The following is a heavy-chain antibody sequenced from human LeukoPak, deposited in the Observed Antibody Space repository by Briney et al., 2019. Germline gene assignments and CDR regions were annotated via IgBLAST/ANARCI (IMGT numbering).Heavy chain of an antibody. V-gene: IGHV4-34*01. CDR1: GGSFSGYY. J-gene: IGHJ4*02. CDR3: ASGYGDLTPYYFDY. D-gene: IGHD4-17*01. Sequence: PSETLSLTCAVYGGSFSGYYWSWIRQPPGKGLEWIGEINHSGSTNYNPSLKSRVTISVDTSKNQFSLKLSSVTAADTAVYYCASGYGDLTPYYFDYWGQGTLVTVSS. CDR2: INHSGST.